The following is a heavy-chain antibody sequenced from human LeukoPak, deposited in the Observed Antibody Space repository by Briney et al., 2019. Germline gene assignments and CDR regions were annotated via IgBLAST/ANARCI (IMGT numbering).Heavy chain of an antibody. D-gene: IGHD1-7*01. V-gene: IGHV4-59*01. J-gene: IGHJ5*02. CDR1: GGSISSYY. CDR2: ISYSGST. Sequence: SETLSLXCTVSGGSISSYYWSWIRKPPGKGLEWIGYISYSGSTSYNPSLKSRVSISVETSKNQFSLKLSSVTAADTAVYYCARGNWNYASFWFDPWGQGTLVTVSS. CDR3: ARGNWNYASFWFDP.